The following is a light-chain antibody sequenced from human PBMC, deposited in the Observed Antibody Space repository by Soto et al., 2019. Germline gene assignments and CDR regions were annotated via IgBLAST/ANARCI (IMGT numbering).Light chain of an antibody. CDR2: GAS. V-gene: IGKV1-39*01. J-gene: IGKJ2*01. CDR3: QQSYIVSYT. CDR1: QNMDIY. Sequence: DIQMTQSPSSLSASVGDTVTITCRASQNMDIYLNWYQQQPGKAPRLLIYGASVLQSGVPSRFSGSGSETDFTLTISSLQPDDSATYFCQQSYIVSYTFGQGTKLEIK.